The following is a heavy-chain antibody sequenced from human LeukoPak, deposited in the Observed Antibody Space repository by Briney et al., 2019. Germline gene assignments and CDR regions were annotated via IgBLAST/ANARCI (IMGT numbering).Heavy chain of an antibody. J-gene: IGHJ5*02. Sequence: KPSGTLSLTCAVYGGSFSGYYWSWIRQPPGKGLEWIGYIYYSGSTNYNPSLKSRVTISVDTSKNQFSLKLSSVTAADTAVYYCARPGYYYDSSGFPAGGWFDPWGQGTLVTVSS. V-gene: IGHV4-59*08. D-gene: IGHD3-22*01. CDR2: IYYSGST. CDR3: ARPGYYYDSSGFPAGGWFDP. CDR1: GGSFSGYY.